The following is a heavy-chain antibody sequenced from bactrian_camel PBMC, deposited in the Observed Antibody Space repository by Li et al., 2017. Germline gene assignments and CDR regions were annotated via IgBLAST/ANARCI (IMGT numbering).Heavy chain of an antibody. CDR1: GFTESGNY. Sequence: HVQLVESGGGSVQAGGSLRLSCVASGFTESGNYVAWIRQAPGKGREKVAYISSTDTTAYADSVKGRFTTSRDKAENTLHLQMNSLIPEDTAMYYCTIGWGWGPYSDSSLRGQGTQVTVS. D-gene: IGHD4*01. V-gene: IGHV3S55*01. CDR2: ISSTDTT. J-gene: IGHJ4*01.